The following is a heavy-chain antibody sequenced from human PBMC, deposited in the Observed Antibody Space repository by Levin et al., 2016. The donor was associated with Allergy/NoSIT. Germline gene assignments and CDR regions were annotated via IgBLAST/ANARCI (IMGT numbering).Heavy chain of an antibody. CDR3: ARDPGAYRPAKLDYYYGMDV. J-gene: IGHJ6*02. Sequence: WVRQAPGQGLEWMGWINPNSGGTNYAQKFQGRVTMTRDTSISTAYMELSRLRSDDTAVYYCARDPGAYRPAKLDYYYGMDVWGQGTTVTVSS. V-gene: IGHV1-2*02. D-gene: IGHD3-16*01. CDR2: INPNSGGT.